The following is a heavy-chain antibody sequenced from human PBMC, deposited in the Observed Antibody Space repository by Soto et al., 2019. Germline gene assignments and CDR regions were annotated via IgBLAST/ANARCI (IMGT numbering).Heavy chain of an antibody. CDR3: ARDPTAYSGGDCYSSDI. CDR2: ISYDGSNK. Sequence: QVQLVESGGGVVQPGRSLRLSCAASGFTFSSYAMHWVRQAPGKGLEWVAVISYDGSNKYYADSVKGRFTISRDNSKNTLYLQMNSLRAEDTAVYYCARDPTAYSGGDCYSSDIWGQGTMVTVSS. CDR1: GFTFSSYA. V-gene: IGHV3-30-3*01. D-gene: IGHD2-21*02. J-gene: IGHJ3*02.